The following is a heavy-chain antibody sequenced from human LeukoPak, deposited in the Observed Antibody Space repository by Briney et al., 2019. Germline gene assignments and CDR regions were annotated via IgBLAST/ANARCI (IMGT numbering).Heavy chain of an antibody. V-gene: IGHV4-39*01. CDR2: IYSSGNT. CDR3: ARHVSSVGVAVVITLIDS. CDR1: GASLSSRTSY. J-gene: IGHJ4*02. Sequence: SETLSLTCSVSGASLSSRTSYWGWIRQPPGKGLEWIGTIYSSGNTYYNPSLKSRVTNSRDTSKNQVSLKVNSVTAADTATYYCARHVSSVGVAVVITLIDSWGQGILVTVSS. D-gene: IGHD3-3*01.